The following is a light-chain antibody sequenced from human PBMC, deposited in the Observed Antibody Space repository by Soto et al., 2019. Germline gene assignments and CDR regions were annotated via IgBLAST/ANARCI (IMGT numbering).Light chain of an antibody. CDR2: QDS. Sequence: SYELTQPPSVSVSPGQTASITCSGDKLGDKYACWYQQKPGQSPVLVIYQDSKRPSGIPERFSGSNSGNTATLTISGTQAMDEADYYCQAWDSSIVVVFGGGTKVTVL. V-gene: IGLV3-1*01. CDR1: KLGDKY. CDR3: QAWDSSIVVV. J-gene: IGLJ2*01.